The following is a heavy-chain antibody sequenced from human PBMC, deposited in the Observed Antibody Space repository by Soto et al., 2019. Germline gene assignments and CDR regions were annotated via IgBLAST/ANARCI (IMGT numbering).Heavy chain of an antibody. D-gene: IGHD3-22*01. CDR3: ARDASWGYFDSSDYPTGFDY. V-gene: IGHV1-2*02. J-gene: IGHJ4*02. CDR2: INPNSGGT. CDR1: GYTFTGYY. Sequence: ASVKVSCKASGYTFTGYYMHWVRQAPGQGLEWMGWINPNSGGTNYAQKFQGRVTMTRDTSISTAYMELSRLRSDDTAVYFCARDASWGYFDSSDYPTGFDYWGQGTLVTVSS.